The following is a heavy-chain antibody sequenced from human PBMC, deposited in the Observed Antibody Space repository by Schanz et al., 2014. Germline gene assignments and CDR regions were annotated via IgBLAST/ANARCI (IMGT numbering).Heavy chain of an antibody. V-gene: IGHV3-21*01. CDR1: GFNFSSYS. CDR2: ISYGTSYI. D-gene: IGHD2-21*01. CDR3: ARDGYSVVVISPTESFDI. Sequence: EVKMVESGGGLVKPGGSLRLSCAASGFNFSSYSLNWVRQAPGKGLEWVSSISYGTSYIYYAESVKGRFTISRDNAKNSLYLQMNGLRAEDTAVYYCARDGYSVVVISPTESFDIWGQGTMXTVSP. J-gene: IGHJ3*02.